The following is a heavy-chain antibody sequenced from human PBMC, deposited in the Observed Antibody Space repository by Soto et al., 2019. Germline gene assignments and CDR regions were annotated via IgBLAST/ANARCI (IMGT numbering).Heavy chain of an antibody. CDR2: IYYSGST. Sequence: SETLSLTCTVPGGSISSSSYYWGWSRQPPGKGLEWIGSIYYSGSTYYNPSLKSRVTISVDTSKNHFSLKLSSVTAADTAVYYCARTTLAYCGGDCYSGKYYFDYWGQGTLVTVS. CDR1: GGSISSSSYY. V-gene: IGHV4-39*01. J-gene: IGHJ4*02. CDR3: ARTTLAYCGGDCYSGKYYFDY. D-gene: IGHD2-21*02.